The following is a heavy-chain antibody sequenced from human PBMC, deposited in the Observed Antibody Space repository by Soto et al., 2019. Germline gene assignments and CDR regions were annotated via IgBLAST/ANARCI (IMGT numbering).Heavy chain of an antibody. J-gene: IGHJ5*02. CDR3: VKVSTFYDILTGYYSTNFFDP. V-gene: IGHV3-64D*06. CDR1: GFTFSEYS. D-gene: IGHD3-9*01. CDR2: ISSDGDIT. Sequence: PGGSLRLSCSAAGFTFSEYSMHWVRQAPGKGLQYVSTISSDGDITYYADSVKGRFTISRDNSKNTLYLQMNSLRPEDTAVYYCVKVSTFYDILTGYYSTNFFDPWCQGTLVTVSS.